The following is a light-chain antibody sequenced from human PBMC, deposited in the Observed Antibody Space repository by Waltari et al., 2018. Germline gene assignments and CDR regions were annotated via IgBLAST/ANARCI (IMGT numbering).Light chain of an antibody. CDR2: SNN. Sequence: QSVLTQSPSAYGTPGQRVTISCSGSSSNIGSHTVNWYLQLPGKAPKLLIYSNNWRPSGVPDVFSCAKSGTLASLAIRGLQSEDEANYYLAPWDDSLNDRVIGVGTKPTVL. J-gene: IGLJ2*01. V-gene: IGLV1-44*01. CDR1: SSNIGSHT. CDR3: APWDDSLNDRV.